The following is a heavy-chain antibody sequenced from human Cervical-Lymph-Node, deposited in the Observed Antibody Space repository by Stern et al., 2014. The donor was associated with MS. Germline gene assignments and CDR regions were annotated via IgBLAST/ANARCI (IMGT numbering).Heavy chain of an antibody. J-gene: IGHJ6*02. V-gene: IGHV1-8*01. CDR3: ARGRVAGISYYGMDV. D-gene: IGHD6-19*01. Sequence: QVQLMQSGAEVKKPGASVKVSCKASGYTFINYDINWVRQATGQGLEGMGWMNTNIGNAAYAQKFQGRVTMTRDSSISTAYMELSSLRSEDTAVYYCARGRVAGISYYGMDVWGQGTTVTVSS. CDR2: MNTNIGNA. CDR1: GYTFINYD.